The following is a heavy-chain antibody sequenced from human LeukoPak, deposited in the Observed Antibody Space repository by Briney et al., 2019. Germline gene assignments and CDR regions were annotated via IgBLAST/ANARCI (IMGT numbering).Heavy chain of an antibody. J-gene: IGHJ5*02. CDR1: GYSISSGYY. Sequence: SETLSLTCAVSGYSISSGYYWGWIRQPPGKGLEWIGSIYHSGSTNYNPSLKSRVTISVDTSKNQFSLKLSSVTAADTAVYYCARGLPFTIVLMVYARGEWFDPWGQGTLVTVSS. CDR2: IYHSGST. D-gene: IGHD2-8*01. CDR3: ARGLPFTIVLMVYARGEWFDP. V-gene: IGHV4-38-2*01.